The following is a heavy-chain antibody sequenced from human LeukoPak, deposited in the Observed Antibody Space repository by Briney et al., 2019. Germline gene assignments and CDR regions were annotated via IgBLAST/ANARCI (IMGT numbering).Heavy chain of an antibody. D-gene: IGHD3-22*01. CDR3: ARGYYYEDY. CDR2: ISSSSSTI. J-gene: IGHJ4*02. V-gene: IGHV3-48*01. CDR1: GFTFSSYS. Sequence: GGSLRLSCAASGFTFSSYSMTWVRQAPGKGLEWVSYISSSSSTIYYADSVKGRFTISRDNAKNSLYLQMNSLRAEDTAVYYCARGYYYEDYWGQGTLVTVSS.